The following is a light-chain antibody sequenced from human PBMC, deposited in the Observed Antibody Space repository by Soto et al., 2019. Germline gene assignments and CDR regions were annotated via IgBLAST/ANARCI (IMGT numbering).Light chain of an antibody. J-gene: IGKJ2*01. V-gene: IGKV3-15*01. Sequence: EVVLTQSPATLSVSPGDRATLSCRASQSVSRNLAWYQQKPGQAPRLLIYGASTRATGVPGRFSGSGSATEFTLSISSLQSEDVPVYYCQQYGDWPPETFGQGTKLEI. CDR3: QQYGDWPPET. CDR2: GAS. CDR1: QSVSRN.